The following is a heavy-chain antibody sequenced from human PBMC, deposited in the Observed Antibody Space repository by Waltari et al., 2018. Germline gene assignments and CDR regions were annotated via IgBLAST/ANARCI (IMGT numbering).Heavy chain of an antibody. D-gene: IGHD3-10*01. CDR1: GFTFGDYA. CDR2: IRSKAYGGTT. CDR3: TRDWNYYGSGSYKTTDYYYMDV. V-gene: IGHV3-49*04. Sequence: EVQLVESGGGLVQPGRSLRLSCTASGFTFGDYAMSWVRQAPGKGLEWVGFIRSKAYGGTTEYAASVKGRFTISRDDSKSIAYLQMNSLKTEDTAVYYCTRDWNYYGSGSYKTTDYYYMDVWGKGTTVTVSS. J-gene: IGHJ6*03.